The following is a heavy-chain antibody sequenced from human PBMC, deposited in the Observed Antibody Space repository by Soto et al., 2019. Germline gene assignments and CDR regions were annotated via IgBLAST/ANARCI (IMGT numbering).Heavy chain of an antibody. CDR1: GFTFSSYA. D-gene: IGHD3-10*01. J-gene: IGHJ4*02. Sequence: GGSLRLSCAASGFTFSSYAMSWVRQAPGKGLEWVSAISGSGGSTYYADSVKGRLTISRDNSKNTLYLQMNSLRAEDTAVYYCAKTIEAPGSCDYWGQGTLVTVSS. CDR2: ISGSGGST. V-gene: IGHV3-23*01. CDR3: AKTIEAPGSCDY.